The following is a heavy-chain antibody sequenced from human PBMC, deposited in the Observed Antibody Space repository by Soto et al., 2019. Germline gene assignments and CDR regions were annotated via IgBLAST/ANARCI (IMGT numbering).Heavy chain of an antibody. D-gene: IGHD2-15*01. CDR3: ARDEDL. J-gene: IGHJ4*02. CDR2: INSDKGNA. V-gene: IGHV1-3*01. CDR1: GYIFTDYD. Sequence: ASVKVSCKASGYIFTDYDIHWVRQAPGQSLEWMGWINSDKGNAIYSQSFQGRVTIIRDTSASTAYMELSSLTSEDTAVYYCARDEDLWGQGTLVTVS.